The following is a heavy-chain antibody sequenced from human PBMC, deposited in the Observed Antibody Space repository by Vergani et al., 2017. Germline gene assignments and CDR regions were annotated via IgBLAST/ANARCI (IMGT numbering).Heavy chain of an antibody. V-gene: IGHV4-4*02. J-gene: IGHJ6*02. CDR2: IYHSGST. Sequence: VQLVESGGGLVKPGGSLRLSCAASGFTFSSYSMNWVRQAPGKGLEWIGYIYHSGSTYYNPSLKSRVTISVDRSKNQFSLKLSSVTAADTAVYYCARVRYSSSWYSGGGMDVWGQGTTVTVSS. CDR3: ARVRYSSSWYSGGGMDV. D-gene: IGHD6-13*01. CDR1: GFTFSSYS.